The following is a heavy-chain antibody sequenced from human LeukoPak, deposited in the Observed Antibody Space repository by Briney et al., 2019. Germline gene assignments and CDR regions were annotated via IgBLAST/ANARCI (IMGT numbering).Heavy chain of an antibody. CDR3: ARWYYGSGSWVLDY. V-gene: IGHV3-7*05. CDR2: IKTDGSET. D-gene: IGHD3-10*01. Sequence: PGESLRLSCAASGFTFSNHWMTWVRQAPGKGLEWVANIKTDGSETRYVDSLKGRITISRDNAKNSLYLQMNRLSAEDTAMYYCARWYYGSGSWVLDYWGQGTLVTVSS. J-gene: IGHJ4*02. CDR1: GFTFSNHW.